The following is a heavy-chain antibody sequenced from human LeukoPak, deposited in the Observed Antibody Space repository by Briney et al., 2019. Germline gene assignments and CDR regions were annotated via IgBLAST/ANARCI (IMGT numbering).Heavy chain of an antibody. CDR2: VSGSGVST. V-gene: IGHV3-23*01. D-gene: IGHD2-15*01. CDR1: GFTFSSYTFSTYA. J-gene: IGHJ6*03. Sequence: PGGSLRLSCAASGFTFSSYTFSTYAMSWVRQAPGKGLEWVSAVSGSGVSTYYADSVKGRFTISRDNSKNTLYLQMNGLRAEDTAVYYCAKGVEDSGIYYYYYTDVWGKGTTVTVSS. CDR3: AKGVEDSGIYYYYYTDV.